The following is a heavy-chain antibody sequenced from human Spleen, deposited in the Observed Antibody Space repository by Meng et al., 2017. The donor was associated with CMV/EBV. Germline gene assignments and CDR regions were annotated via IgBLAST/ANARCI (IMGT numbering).Heavy chain of an antibody. CDR2: IIPIFGTA. CDR1: GGTFSSYA. CDR3: ARDLYYSSSWYYFDY. J-gene: IGHJ4*02. V-gene: IGHV1-69*05. D-gene: IGHD6-13*01. Sequence: SVKVSCKASGGTFSSYAISWVRQAPGQGLEWMGGIIPIFGTANYAQKFQGRVTITTDESTSTAYMELSSLRSEDTAVYYCARDLYYSSSWYYFDYWGQGTLVTVSS.